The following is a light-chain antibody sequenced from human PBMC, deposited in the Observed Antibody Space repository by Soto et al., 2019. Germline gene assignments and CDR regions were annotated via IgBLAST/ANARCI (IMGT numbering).Light chain of an antibody. Sequence: DIQMTQSPSTLSASVGDRVTITCRASQSISDWLAWYQQKPGEAPRLLIYRASTLQSGVSSRFRGSGSGTEFTLTISDLQPDEFATYYCQQYHIYSWTFGQGTTVGIK. CDR1: QSISDW. CDR2: RAS. V-gene: IGKV1-5*03. CDR3: QQYHIYSWT. J-gene: IGKJ1*01.